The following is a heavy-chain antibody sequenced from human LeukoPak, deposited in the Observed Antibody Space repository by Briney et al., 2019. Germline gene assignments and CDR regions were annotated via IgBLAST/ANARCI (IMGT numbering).Heavy chain of an antibody. Sequence: GGSLRLSCAASGFTFSDYWMHWVRQAPGKGLVWVSHINSDGSWTSYADSVKGRFTISKDNAKNTVYLQMNSLRAEDTAVYYCVSFYETYWGRGTLVTVSS. CDR3: VSFYETY. CDR2: INSDGSWT. J-gene: IGHJ4*02. D-gene: IGHD2/OR15-2a*01. CDR1: GFTFSDYW. V-gene: IGHV3-74*01.